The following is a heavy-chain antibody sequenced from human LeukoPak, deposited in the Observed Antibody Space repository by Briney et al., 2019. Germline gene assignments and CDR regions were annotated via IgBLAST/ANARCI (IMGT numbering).Heavy chain of an antibody. CDR3: ACSSDSSGYYYASY. J-gene: IGHJ4*02. CDR1: GGSISSYY. D-gene: IGHD3-22*01. V-gene: IGHV4-59*01. Sequence: SETLSLTCTVSGGSISSYYWSWIRQPPGKGLEWIGYIYYSGSTNYNPSLKSRVTISVDTSKNQLSLKLSSVTAADTAVYYCACSSDSSGYYYASYWGQGTLVTVSS. CDR2: IYYSGST.